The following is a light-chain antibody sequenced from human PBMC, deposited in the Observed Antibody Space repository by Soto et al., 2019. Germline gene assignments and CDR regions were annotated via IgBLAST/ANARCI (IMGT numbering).Light chain of an antibody. J-gene: IGLJ1*01. Sequence: QSALAQPASGAGSPGQSITISCTGTSSDVGFYYLVSWYQQHPGKAPKLIIYEVSERPSGVSNRFSGSKSGNTASLTISGLQAEDEADYYCCSYASSNTYVFGTGTKVTVL. CDR1: SSDVGFYYL. V-gene: IGLV2-23*02. CDR2: EVS. CDR3: CSYASSNTYV.